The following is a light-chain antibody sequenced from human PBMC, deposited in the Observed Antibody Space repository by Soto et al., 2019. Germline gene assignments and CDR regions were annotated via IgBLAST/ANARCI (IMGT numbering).Light chain of an antibody. CDR1: SSDVGSYNL. Sequence: QSALTQPASVSGSPGQSITISCTGTSSDVGSYNLVSWYQQHPGKAPKLMIYDGSKRPSGVSIRFSGSKSGNTASLTISGLQAEDEADYYCCSYAGSSTLVFGGGTKLTVL. CDR2: DGS. V-gene: IGLV2-23*01. CDR3: CSYAGSSTLV. J-gene: IGLJ2*01.